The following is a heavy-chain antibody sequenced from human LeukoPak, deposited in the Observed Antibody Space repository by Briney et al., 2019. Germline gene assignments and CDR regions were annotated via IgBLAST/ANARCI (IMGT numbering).Heavy chain of an antibody. J-gene: IGHJ4*02. V-gene: IGHV4-59*01. CDR3: ASELYDSSGYYYNY. D-gene: IGHD3-22*01. CDR1: GGSISSYY. Sequence: SETLSLTCTVSGGSISSYYWSWIRQPPGKGLEWIGYIYYSGSTNYNPSLKSRVTISVDTSKNQFSLKLSSVTAADTAVYYCASELYDSSGYYYNYWGQGTLVTVSS. CDR2: IYYSGST.